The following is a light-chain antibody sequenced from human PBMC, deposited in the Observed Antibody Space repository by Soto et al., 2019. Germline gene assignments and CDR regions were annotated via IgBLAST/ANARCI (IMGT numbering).Light chain of an antibody. CDR3: CSYAGSYTPHVV. CDR2: DVS. J-gene: IGLJ2*01. V-gene: IGLV2-11*01. Sequence: QSALTQPRSVSGSPGQSVTISCTGTSSDVGGYNYVSCYQQHPGKAPKLMIYDVSKRPSGVPDRFSGSKSGNTASLTISGLQAEDEADSYCCSYAGSYTPHVVFGGGTKVTVL. CDR1: SSDVGGYNY.